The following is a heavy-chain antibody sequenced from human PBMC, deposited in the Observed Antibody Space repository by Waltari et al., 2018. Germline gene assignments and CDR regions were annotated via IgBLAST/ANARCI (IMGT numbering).Heavy chain of an antibody. Sequence: VVLLESGGGLVQPGGSLRLSCAASGSTFRTFGMSWVRQVPGEGLEWVSSISGSGTGTYYADSVKGRFTISRDNSKNTLSLQMNSLRAEDTALYYCATFKGDYWGQGTLVTVSS. J-gene: IGHJ4*02. CDR1: GSTFRTFG. CDR2: ISGSGTGT. V-gene: IGHV3-23*01. D-gene: IGHD3-16*01. CDR3: ATFKGDY.